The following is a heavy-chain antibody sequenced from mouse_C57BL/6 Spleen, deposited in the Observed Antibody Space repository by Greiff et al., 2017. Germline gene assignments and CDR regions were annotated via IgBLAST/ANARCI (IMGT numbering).Heavy chain of an antibody. D-gene: IGHD1-1*01. J-gene: IGHJ3*01. V-gene: IGHV1-61*01. CDR2: IYPSDSET. CDR3: ARRPTTGPYFAY. CDR1: GYTFTSYW. Sequence: QVQLQQPGAELVRPGSSVKLSCKASGYTFTSYWMDWVKQRPGQGLEWIGNIYPSDSETHYNQKFKDKATLTVDKSSSTAYMQLSSLTSEDSAVYECARRPTTGPYFAYGGQGTLVTVSA.